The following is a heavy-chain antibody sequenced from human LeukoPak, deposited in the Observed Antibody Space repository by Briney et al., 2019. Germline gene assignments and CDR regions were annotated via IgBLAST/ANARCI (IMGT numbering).Heavy chain of an antibody. V-gene: IGHV4-4*07. CDR1: GGSFSGYY. CDR2: IYISGST. Sequence: PSETLSLTCAVYGGSFSGYYWSWIRQPAGKGLEWIGRIYISGSTNYNPSLKSRVTMSVDTSKNQFSLKLSSVTAADTAVYYCARDVKTGWFDPWGQGTLVTVSS. D-gene: IGHD2/OR15-2a*01. J-gene: IGHJ5*02. CDR3: ARDVKTGWFDP.